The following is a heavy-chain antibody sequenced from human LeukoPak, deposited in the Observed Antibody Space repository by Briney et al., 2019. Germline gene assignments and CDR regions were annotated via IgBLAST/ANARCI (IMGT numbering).Heavy chain of an antibody. CDR2: ITPIFGTA. D-gene: IGHD3-10*01. V-gene: IGHV1-69*05. CDR1: GGTFSSYA. Sequence: ASVKVSCKASGGTFSSYAISWVRQAPGQGLEWMGGITPIFGTANYAQKFQGRVTITTDESTSTAYMELSSLRSEDTAVYYCARSLWFGESDYFDHWGQGTLVTVSS. CDR3: ARSLWFGESDYFDH. J-gene: IGHJ4*02.